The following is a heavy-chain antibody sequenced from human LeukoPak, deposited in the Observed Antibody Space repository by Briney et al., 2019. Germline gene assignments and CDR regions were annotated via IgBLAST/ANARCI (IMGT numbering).Heavy chain of an antibody. Sequence: SETLSLTCTVSGGSISSSSYYWGWIRQPPGKGLEWIGSIYYSGSTYYNPPLKSRVTISVDTSKNQFSLKLTSVTAADTAVYYCARHKRPARYSSGWYMDYWGQGTLVTVSS. D-gene: IGHD6-19*01. J-gene: IGHJ4*02. CDR2: IYYSGST. CDR3: ARHKRPARYSSGWYMDY. CDR1: GGSISSSSYY. V-gene: IGHV4-39*01.